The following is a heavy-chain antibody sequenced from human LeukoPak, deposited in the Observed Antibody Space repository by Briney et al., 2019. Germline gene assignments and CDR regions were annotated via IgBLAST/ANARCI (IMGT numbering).Heavy chain of an antibody. CDR2: VFHTGST. V-gene: IGHV4-59*01. CDR3: ARKSGSYWGIDY. J-gene: IGHJ4*02. CDR1: GGSIGTYY. Sequence: SETLSLTCTVSGGSIGTYYWFWMRQPPGKGLEWIGFVFHTGSTNYNPSLKSRVSMSVDTSRNQFSPKLTSVTAADTAVYYCARKSGSYWGIDYWGQGTLVTVSS. D-gene: IGHD1-26*01.